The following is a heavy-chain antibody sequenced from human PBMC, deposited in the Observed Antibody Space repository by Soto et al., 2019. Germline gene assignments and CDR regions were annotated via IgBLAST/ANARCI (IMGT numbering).Heavy chain of an antibody. CDR3: ARNQPIALANWYFDL. V-gene: IGHV1-69*02. CDR2: IIPILGIA. Sequence: QVQLVQSGAEVKKPGSSVKVSCKASGGTFSSYTISWVRQAPGQGLEWMGRIIPILGIANYAQKFQGRVTITADKSTSTAYMELSSLRSEDTTVYYCARNQPIALANWYFDLWGRGTMVTVSS. D-gene: IGHD6-19*01. J-gene: IGHJ2*01. CDR1: GGTFSSYT.